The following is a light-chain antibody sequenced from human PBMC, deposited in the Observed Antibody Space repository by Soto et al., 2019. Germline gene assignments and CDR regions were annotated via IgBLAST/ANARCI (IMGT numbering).Light chain of an antibody. Sequence: DIQMTQSPSSVSASVGDRVTITCRASQDVSSWLAWYQHKAGQAPKLLIYDASSLETGVPSRFSGSGSGTHFTLTIASLQPEDTATYYCQQYDTLPPGYTFGQGTKLQI. CDR2: DAS. CDR3: QQYDTLPPGYT. CDR1: QDVSSW. V-gene: IGKV1-33*01. J-gene: IGKJ2*01.